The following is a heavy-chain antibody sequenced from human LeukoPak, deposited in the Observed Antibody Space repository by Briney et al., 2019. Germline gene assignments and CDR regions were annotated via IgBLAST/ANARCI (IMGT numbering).Heavy chain of an antibody. V-gene: IGHV3-30*02. CDR2: IRHDESSK. CDR1: GFTFSSYG. J-gene: IGHJ4*02. CDR3: AKFGAVDY. D-gene: IGHD3-10*01. Sequence: GGSLRLSCAASGFTFSSYGMHWVRQAPGKGLEWVAFIRHDESSKCYGDSVKGRFTISRDNSKNTLYLQMSSLRTEDTAVYFCAKFGAVDYWGQGTLVTVSS.